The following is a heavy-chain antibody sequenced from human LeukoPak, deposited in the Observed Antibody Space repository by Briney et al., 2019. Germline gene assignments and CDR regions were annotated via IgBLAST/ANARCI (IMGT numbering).Heavy chain of an antibody. J-gene: IGHJ4*02. Sequence: PSETLSLTCTVSGGSISSYYWSWIRQPPGKGLEWIGYIYYSGSTNYNPSLKRRVTISVDTSKNQFSLKLSSVTAADTAVYYCARERIAAAGGYYFDYWGQGTLVTVS. CDR2: IYYSGST. CDR3: ARERIAAAGGYYFDY. CDR1: GGSISSYY. D-gene: IGHD6-25*01. V-gene: IGHV4-59*01.